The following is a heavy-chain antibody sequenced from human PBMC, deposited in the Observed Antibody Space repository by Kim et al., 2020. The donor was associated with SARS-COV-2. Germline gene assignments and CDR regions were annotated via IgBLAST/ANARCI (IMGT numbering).Heavy chain of an antibody. CDR1: GFTFSSYA. Sequence: GGSLRLSCAASGFTFSSYAMSWVRQAPGKGLEWVSAISGSGGSTYYADSVKGRFTISRDNSKNTLYLQMNSLRAEDTAVYYCAKPMTTVPRGRGGMDVWGQGTTVTVSS. V-gene: IGHV3-23*01. CDR2: ISGSGGST. CDR3: AKPMTTVPRGRGGMDV. J-gene: IGHJ6*02. D-gene: IGHD4-17*01.